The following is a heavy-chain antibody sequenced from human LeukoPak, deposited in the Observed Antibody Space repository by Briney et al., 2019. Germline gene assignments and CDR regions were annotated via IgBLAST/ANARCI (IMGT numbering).Heavy chain of an antibody. CDR2: INNSGSN. V-gene: IGHV4-34*01. Sequence: PSETLSLMCAVYGESFCGYYWGWLRQPPGKGLEWIGEINNSGSNNYNPSLKSRVTMSVVKSKNQFSLKLSSVTRADTAVYYCARVVNNRGGDYWGQGTLVTVSS. CDR1: GESFCGYY. D-gene: IGHD1/OR15-1a*01. J-gene: IGHJ4*02. CDR3: ARVVNNRGGDY.